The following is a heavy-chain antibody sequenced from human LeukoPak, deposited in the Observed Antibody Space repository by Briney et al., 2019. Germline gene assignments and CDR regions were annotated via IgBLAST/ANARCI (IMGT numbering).Heavy chain of an antibody. Sequence: SETLSLTCAVYGGSFSGYYWSWLRQPPGKGLEWIGEINHSGSTNYNPSLKSRVTISVDTSKNQFSLKLSSVTAADTAVYYCARREDILTGYSLDDFDIWGQGTMVTVSS. CDR3: ARREDILTGYSLDDFDI. D-gene: IGHD3-9*01. CDR1: GGSFSGYY. V-gene: IGHV4-34*01. J-gene: IGHJ3*02. CDR2: INHSGST.